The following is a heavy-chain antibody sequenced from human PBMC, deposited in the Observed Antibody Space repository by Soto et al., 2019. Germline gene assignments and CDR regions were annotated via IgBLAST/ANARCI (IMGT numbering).Heavy chain of an antibody. V-gene: IGHV3-11*01. J-gene: IGHJ4*02. CDR2: ISSSGSTI. D-gene: IGHD6-13*01. Sequence: GGSLRLSCAASGFIFSDYYMSWIRQAPGKGLEWVSYISSSGSTIYYADSVKGRFTISRDNAKNSLYLQMNSLRAEDTAVYFFARDNNFISAGGNLGPHYSDYGGPGALVAVST. CDR1: GFIFSDYY. CDR3: ARDNNFISAGGNLGPHYSDY.